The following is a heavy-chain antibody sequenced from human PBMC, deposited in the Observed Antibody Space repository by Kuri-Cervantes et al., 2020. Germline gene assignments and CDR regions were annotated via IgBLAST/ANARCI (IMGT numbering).Heavy chain of an antibody. Sequence: GSLRLSCSFSGGSVNSGSYYWSWIRQPPGKGLEWIGYIYTRGSTNYDPSLKSRVTISADTSRNQFSLKLNSVPAADTAVFYCARGSYYDMDVWGKGTTVTVSS. CDR1: GGSVNSGSYY. D-gene: IGHD2-15*01. CDR2: IYTRGST. J-gene: IGHJ6*03. CDR3: ARGSYYDMDV. V-gene: IGHV4-61*01.